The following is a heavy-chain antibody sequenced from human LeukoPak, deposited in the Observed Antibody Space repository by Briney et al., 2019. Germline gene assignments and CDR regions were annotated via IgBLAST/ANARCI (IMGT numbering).Heavy chain of an antibody. CDR3: ARDLGTVTGGNWFDP. CDR1: GYTFTGYY. CDR2: INPNSGGT. V-gene: IGHV1-2*02. Sequence: ASVKVSCKASGYTFTGYYMHWVRQAPGQGLEWMGWINPNSGGTNYAQKFQGRVTMTRDTSISTAYMELSRLRSDDTAVYYCARDLGTVTGGNWFDPWGQGTLVTVSS. J-gene: IGHJ5*02. D-gene: IGHD4-17*01.